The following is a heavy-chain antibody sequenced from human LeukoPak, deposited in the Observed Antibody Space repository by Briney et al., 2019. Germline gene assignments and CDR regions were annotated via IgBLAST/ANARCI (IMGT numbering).Heavy chain of an antibody. V-gene: IGHV3-64*04. CDR2: ISSNGGST. Sequence: PGGSLRLSCSASGFTFSSYAMHWVRQAPGKGLEYVSAISSNGGSTYYADSVKGRFTISRDNSKNTLYLQMNSLRAEDTAVYYCARPPDPDYGDYLSDYFDYWGQGTLVTVSS. CDR1: GFTFSSYA. CDR3: ARPPDPDYGDYLSDYFDY. J-gene: IGHJ4*02. D-gene: IGHD4-17*01.